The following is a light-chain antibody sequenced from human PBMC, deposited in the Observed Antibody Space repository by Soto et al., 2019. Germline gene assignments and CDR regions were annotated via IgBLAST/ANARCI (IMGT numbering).Light chain of an antibody. CDR1: QSISSW. Sequence: DIHMTQSTSTLSASVGDIVTITCRASQSISSWLAWYKQQPGKAPKLLIYKASSLESGVPSSLSGSGSGTDFTLTISSMQPDDFATYYCQQYNSYSTFGHGTKVDI. CDR2: KAS. V-gene: IGKV1-5*03. CDR3: QQYNSYST. J-gene: IGKJ1*01.